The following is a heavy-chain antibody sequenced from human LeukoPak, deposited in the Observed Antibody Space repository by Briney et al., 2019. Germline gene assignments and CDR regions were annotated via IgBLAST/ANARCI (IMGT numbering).Heavy chain of an antibody. J-gene: IGHJ4*02. V-gene: IGHV3-7*03. CDR1: GFTFSSYW. CDR3: ARDLAAGDIVVVPAAIEFDY. D-gene: IGHD2-2*02. Sequence: PGGSLRLSCAASGFTFSSYWMSWVRQAPGKGLEWVANIKQDGSEKYYVDSVKGRFTISRDNAKDSLYLQMNSLRAEDTAVYYCARDLAAGDIVVVPAAIEFDYWGQGTLVTVSS. CDR2: IKQDGSEK.